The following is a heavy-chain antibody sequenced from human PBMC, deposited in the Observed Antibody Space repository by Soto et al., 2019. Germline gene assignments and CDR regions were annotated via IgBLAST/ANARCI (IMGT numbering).Heavy chain of an antibody. Sequence: TLSLTCTVSGGSISSGGYYWSWIRQHPGKGLEWIGYIYYSGSTYYNPSLKSRVTISVDTSKNQFSLKLSSVTAADTAVYYCERDSTGQFDYWGQGTLVTVSS. J-gene: IGHJ4*02. CDR3: ERDSTGQFDY. CDR1: GGSISSGGYY. CDR2: IYYSGST. V-gene: IGHV4-31*03. D-gene: IGHD1-1*01.